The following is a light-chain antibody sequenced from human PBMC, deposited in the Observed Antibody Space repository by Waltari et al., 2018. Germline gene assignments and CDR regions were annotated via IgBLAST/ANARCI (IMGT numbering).Light chain of an antibody. J-gene: IGKJ2*01. V-gene: IGKV3-20*01. CDR3: QQYGTSSYT. CDR1: QSVSSSY. Sequence: EFVLTQSPGTLSLSPGERATLSCRASQSVSSSYFAWYQQKPGQAARLLIYGASSRATCIPDRFSGSGSGTDFTLTISRLEPEDFAVYYCQQYGTSSYTFGQGTKLEI. CDR2: GAS.